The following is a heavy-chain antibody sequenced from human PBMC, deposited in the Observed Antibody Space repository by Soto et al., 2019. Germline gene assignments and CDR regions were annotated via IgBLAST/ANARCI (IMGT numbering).Heavy chain of an antibody. Sequence: SETLSLTCTVSGGSISSGGYYWSWIRQHPGKGLEWIGYIYYSGSTYYNPSLKSRVTISVDTSKNQFSLKLSSVTAADTAVYYCASIRKGYCSSTSCYISPGGYYYYMDVWGKGTTVTVSS. V-gene: IGHV4-31*03. J-gene: IGHJ6*03. CDR1: GGSISSGGYY. CDR3: ASIRKGYCSSTSCYISPGGYYYYMDV. CDR2: IYYSGST. D-gene: IGHD2-2*02.